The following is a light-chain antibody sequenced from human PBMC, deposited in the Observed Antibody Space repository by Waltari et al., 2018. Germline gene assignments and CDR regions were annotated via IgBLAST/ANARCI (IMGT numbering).Light chain of an antibody. V-gene: IGKV3-20*01. CDR1: QSVGTS. CDR3: QHYVRLPAT. Sequence: EVVLTQSPGTLSLSPGERATLACRASQSVGTSLAWYQQKPGQAPRLLIFGASRRATGIPDRFSGSGSGTDFSLTISRLEPEDFAVYYCQHYVRLPATFGQGIKVEI. J-gene: IGKJ1*01. CDR2: GAS.